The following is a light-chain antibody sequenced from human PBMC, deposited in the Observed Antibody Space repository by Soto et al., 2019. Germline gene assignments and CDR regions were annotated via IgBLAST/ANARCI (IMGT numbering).Light chain of an antibody. CDR1: PSVSSY. Sequence: EMVLTQSPATLSLSPGERATLSCRASPSVSSYLAWYQQTPGQAPRLLLYDASNRTTGIPARFSGSGSGTDFTLTISLLETEDFAVYYCQQRSNWPGFGGGTKVEIK. CDR3: QQRSNWPG. J-gene: IGKJ4*02. V-gene: IGKV3-11*01. CDR2: DAS.